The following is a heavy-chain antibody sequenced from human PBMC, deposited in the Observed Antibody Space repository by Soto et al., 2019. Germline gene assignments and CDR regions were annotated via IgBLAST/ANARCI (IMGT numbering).Heavy chain of an antibody. CDR1: GFSFSSYT. J-gene: IGHJ6*02. CDR2: ISSRSTTM. D-gene: IGHD3-10*01. CDR3: ARDGGSFYYYGMDV. Sequence: EVQLVESGGGLAQPGGSLRLSCVGSGFSFSSYTMYWVRQAPGKGLEWISEISSRSTTMYYADSVKGRFTISRDNAKNSLYLQMNSLRDEDTAVYYCARDGGSFYYYGMDVWGQGTTVTVSS. V-gene: IGHV3-48*02.